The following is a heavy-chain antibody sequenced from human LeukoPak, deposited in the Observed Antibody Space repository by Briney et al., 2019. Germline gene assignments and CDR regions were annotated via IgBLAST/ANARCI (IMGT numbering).Heavy chain of an antibody. CDR1: GGSISSGDYY. V-gene: IGHV4-61*08. CDR3: ARVAYQLTGTYMDV. CDR2: IYYSGST. J-gene: IGHJ6*03. Sequence: SETLSLTCTVSGGSISSGDYYWSWIRQPPGKGLEWIGYIYYSGSTNYNPSLKSRVTISVDTSKNQFSLKLSSVTAADTAVYYCARVAYQLTGTYMDVWGKGTTVTVSS. D-gene: IGHD2-2*01.